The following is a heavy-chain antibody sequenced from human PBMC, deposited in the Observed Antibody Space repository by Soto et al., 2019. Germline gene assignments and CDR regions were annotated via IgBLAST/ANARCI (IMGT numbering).Heavy chain of an antibody. CDR1: GFTFSVYS. V-gene: IGHV3-21*01. Sequence: VQVVESGGGLVKPGGSLRLSCAASGFTFSVYSVNWVPQAPGKGLEWVSHMSSSSNYIEYADSVRGRFTISRDNAKNSLYLQMNSLRAEDTAVYYCATTCDSTSCYGSDYWGQGTLVTVSS. CDR3: ATTCDSTSCYGSDY. CDR2: MSSSSNYI. D-gene: IGHD2-2*01. J-gene: IGHJ4*02.